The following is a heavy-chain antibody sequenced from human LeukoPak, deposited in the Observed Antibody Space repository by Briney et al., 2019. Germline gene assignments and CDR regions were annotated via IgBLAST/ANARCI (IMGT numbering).Heavy chain of an antibody. Sequence: ASVKVSCKASGYTFTSYAMHWVRQAPGQRLEWMGWINAGNGNTKYSQKFQGRVTIARDTSEDTAYMELSSLRSEDTAMYYCARGPALHKNWVGGRWFDPWGQGTLVTVSS. J-gene: IGHJ5*02. CDR2: INAGNGNT. CDR3: ARGPALHKNWVGGRWFDP. V-gene: IGHV1-3*01. D-gene: IGHD3-16*01. CDR1: GYTFTSYA.